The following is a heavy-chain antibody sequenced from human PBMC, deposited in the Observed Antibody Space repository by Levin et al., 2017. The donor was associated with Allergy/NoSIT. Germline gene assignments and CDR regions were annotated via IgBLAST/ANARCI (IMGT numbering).Heavy chain of an antibody. Sequence: PSETLSLTCTVSGGSVSSGSYYWSWIRQPPGKGLEWIGYIYYSGSTNYNPSLKSRVTISVDTSKNQFSLKLSSVTAADTAVYYCARWGPVVISFDYWGQGTLVTVSS. D-gene: IGHD3-22*01. V-gene: IGHV4-61*01. CDR1: GGSVSSGSYY. CDR3: ARWGPVVISFDY. CDR2: IYYSGST. J-gene: IGHJ4*02.